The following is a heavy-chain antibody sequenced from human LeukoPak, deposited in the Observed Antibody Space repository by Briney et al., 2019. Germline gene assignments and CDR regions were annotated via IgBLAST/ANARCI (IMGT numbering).Heavy chain of an antibody. CDR1: GFTFSSYG. V-gene: IGHV3-30*02. CDR2: IRNDGSNK. Sequence: AGGSLRLSCGAPGFTFSSYGMHWVRQAPGKGLEWVAFIRNDGSNKYYADSVKGRFTISRDNSKNTLYLQMNSLRAEDTAVYYCAKDGAATISRYYYYMDVWGKGTTVTISS. J-gene: IGHJ6*03. CDR3: AKDGAATISRYYYYMDV. D-gene: IGHD5-12*01.